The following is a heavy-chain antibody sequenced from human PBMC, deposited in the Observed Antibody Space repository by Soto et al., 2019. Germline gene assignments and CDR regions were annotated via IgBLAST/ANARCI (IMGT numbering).Heavy chain of an antibody. V-gene: IGHV3-23*01. CDR1: GITFSSYT. Sequence: EVQLLESGGGLVQPGGSLRLSCAASGITFSSYTITWVRQAPGKGLEWVSAISGRGGNTFYACSVKGRFTISRDNSKDSLSLQVNSLAGADTAVYYCAKGRGFRFAGSYLDDWSEGALGTVSS. J-gene: IGHJ4*02. CDR2: ISGRGGNT. CDR3: AKGRGFRFAGSYLDD. D-gene: IGHD1-26*01.